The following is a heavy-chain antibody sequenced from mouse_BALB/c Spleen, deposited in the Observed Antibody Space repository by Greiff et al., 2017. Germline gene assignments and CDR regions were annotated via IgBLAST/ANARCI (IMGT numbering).Heavy chain of an antibody. D-gene: IGHD2-2*01. V-gene: IGHV5-6-5*01. CDR1: GFTFSSYA. CDR3: ARWLPWYLDV. Sequence: EVKLVESGGGLVKPGGSLKLSCAASGFTFSSYAMSWVRQTPEKRLEWVASISSGGSTYYPDSVKGRFTISRDNARNILYLQMSSLRSEDTAMYYCARWLPWYLDVWGAGTTVTVAS. J-gene: IGHJ1*01. CDR2: ISSGGST.